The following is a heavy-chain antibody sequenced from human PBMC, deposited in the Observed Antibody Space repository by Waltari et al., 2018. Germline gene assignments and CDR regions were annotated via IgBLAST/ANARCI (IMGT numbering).Heavy chain of an antibody. CDR3: ARVEVGYSSSFDP. CDR1: GGSIISHY. Sequence: QVQLQESGPGLVKPSETLSLTCTVSGGSIISHYWSWIRQPPGKGVEWLGFIYYSGSTNSNTSPKSRVTRSVDTSKNKFSLKLSAVTAADTAVYYCARVEVGYSSSFDPWGQGTLVTVSS. J-gene: IGHJ5*02. V-gene: IGHV4-59*11. D-gene: IGHD6-19*01. CDR2: IYYSGST.